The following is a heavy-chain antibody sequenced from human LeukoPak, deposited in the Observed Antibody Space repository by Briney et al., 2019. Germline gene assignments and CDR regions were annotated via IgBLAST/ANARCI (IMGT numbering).Heavy chain of an antibody. J-gene: IGHJ6*02. CDR3: ARRADYCSGGSCYYGMDV. CDR2: IYHSGST. CDR1: GGSISSSSYY. V-gene: IGHV4-39*01. Sequence: SETLSLTCTVSGGSISSSSYYWDWIRQPPGKGLEWIMSIYHSGSTYYNPSLKSRVTISVDTSKNQFSLKLRSVTAADTAVYYCARRADYCSGGSCYYGMDVRGQGTTVTVSS. D-gene: IGHD2-15*01.